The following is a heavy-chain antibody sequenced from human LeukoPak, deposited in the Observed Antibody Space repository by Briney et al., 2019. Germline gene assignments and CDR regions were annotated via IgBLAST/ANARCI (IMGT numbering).Heavy chain of an antibody. CDR1: GFTFSSYS. J-gene: IGHJ4*02. V-gene: IGHV3-21*01. Sequence: GGSLRLSCAASGFTFSSYSMNWVRQAPGKGLGWVSSISSGSNYIYYADSVKGRFIISRDNAENSLHLQMNSMRAEDAAVYYCARDGWPGSSYYRPFDYWGQGTLVTVSS. D-gene: IGHD3-10*01. CDR2: ISSGSNYI. CDR3: ARDGWPGSSYYRPFDY.